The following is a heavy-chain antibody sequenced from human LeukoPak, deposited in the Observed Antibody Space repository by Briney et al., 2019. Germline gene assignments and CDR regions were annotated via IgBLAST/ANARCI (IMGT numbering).Heavy chain of an antibody. J-gene: IGHJ4*02. V-gene: IGHV4-59*01. Sequence: SETLSLTCTVSGGSISSYYWSWIRQPPGKGLEWIGYIYYSGSTNYNPSLKSRVTISVDTSKNQFSLKLSSVTAADTAVYYCARQKSIAAAGYDYWGQGTLVTVSS. CDR2: IYYSGST. D-gene: IGHD6-13*01. CDR1: GGSISSYY. CDR3: ARQKSIAAAGYDY.